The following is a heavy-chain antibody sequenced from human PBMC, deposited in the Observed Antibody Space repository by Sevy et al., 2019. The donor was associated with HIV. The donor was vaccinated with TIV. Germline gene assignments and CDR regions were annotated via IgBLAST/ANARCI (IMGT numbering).Heavy chain of an antibody. J-gene: IGHJ4*02. D-gene: IGHD4-17*01. CDR3: ARDLPPSATTVAHFDY. Sequence: GGSLRLSCAASGFTFSSYDMNWVRQAPGKGLEWVSYISNSGTTISYSDSVRGRFSISRDNARNSLYLQMNSLRAEDTAVYYCARDLPPSATTVAHFDYWGQGTLVTVSS. CDR2: ISNSGTTI. V-gene: IGHV3-48*03. CDR1: GFTFSSYD.